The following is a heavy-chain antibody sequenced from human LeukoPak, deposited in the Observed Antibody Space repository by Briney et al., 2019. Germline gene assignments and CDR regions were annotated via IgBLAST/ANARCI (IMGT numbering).Heavy chain of an antibody. CDR3: AKRAGAAREGVFFYFDY. V-gene: IGHV3-23*01. CDR1: GFTFSSYA. D-gene: IGHD6-6*01. Sequence: PGGSLRLSCAASGFTFSSYAMSWVRQAPGKGLERVSAISGSGGSTYYADSVKGRFTISRDNSKNTLYLQMNSLRAEDTAVYYCAKRAGAAREGVFFYFDYWGQGTLVTVSS. J-gene: IGHJ4*02. CDR2: ISGSGGST.